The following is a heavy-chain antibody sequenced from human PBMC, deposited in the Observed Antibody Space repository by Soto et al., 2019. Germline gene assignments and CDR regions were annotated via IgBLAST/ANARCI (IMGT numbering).Heavy chain of an antibody. Sequence: GGSLRLSCAASGFTFSSYAMHWVRQAPGKGLEWVSFISSSSSTIYYADSVKGRFTISRDNAENSVYLEMDSLRAEDTALYYCARDVDADFRTDFDYWGRGTLVTVSS. CDR2: ISSSSSTI. J-gene: IGHJ4*02. D-gene: IGHD4-17*01. CDR3: ARDVDADFRTDFDY. CDR1: GFTFSSYA. V-gene: IGHV3-48*04.